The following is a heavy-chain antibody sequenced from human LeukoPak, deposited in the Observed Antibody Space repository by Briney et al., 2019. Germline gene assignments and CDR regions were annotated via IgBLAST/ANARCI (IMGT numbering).Heavy chain of an antibody. CDR1: GFTFSSYE. V-gene: IGHV3-48*03. J-gene: IGHJ3*02. Sequence: GGSLRLSCAASGFTFSSYEMNWVRQAPGKGLEWVSYISRSSTTIYYADSVKGRFTISRDNAKNSLYLQMNSLRAEDTAVYYCARDHRVATAAFDIWGQGTVVTVSS. D-gene: IGHD4-23*01. CDR3: ARDHRVATAAFDI. CDR2: ISRSSTTI.